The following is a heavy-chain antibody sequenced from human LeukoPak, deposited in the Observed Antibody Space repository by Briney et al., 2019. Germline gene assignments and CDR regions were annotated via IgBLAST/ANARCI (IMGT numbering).Heavy chain of an antibody. J-gene: IGHJ6*03. Sequence: ASVKVSCKASGYTFTSYVVSWVRQAPGQGLEWMGWISAYNGNTNYAQKVQGRVTMTTDTSTSTAYMELRSLRSDDTAVYHCARGSIVVVPAAPDYYYYYMDVWGKGTTVTVSS. D-gene: IGHD2-2*01. CDR2: ISAYNGNT. CDR3: ARGSIVVVPAAPDYYYYYMDV. CDR1: GYTFTSYV. V-gene: IGHV1-18*01.